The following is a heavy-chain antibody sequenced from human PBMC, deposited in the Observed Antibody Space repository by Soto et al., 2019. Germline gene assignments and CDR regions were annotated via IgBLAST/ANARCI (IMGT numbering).Heavy chain of an antibody. CDR2: ISSSSNTI. V-gene: IGHV3-48*01. D-gene: IGHD2-15*01. Sequence: GSLRLSCAASGFTFSSYSMNWVRQAPGKGLEWVSYISSSSNTIYYADSVKGRFTVSRDNAKNSLYLQMSSLRAEDTAVYYCARDIRYCSGSSCYSFDYWGQGTLVTVSS. J-gene: IGHJ4*02. CDR3: ARDIRYCSGSSCYSFDY. CDR1: GFTFSSYS.